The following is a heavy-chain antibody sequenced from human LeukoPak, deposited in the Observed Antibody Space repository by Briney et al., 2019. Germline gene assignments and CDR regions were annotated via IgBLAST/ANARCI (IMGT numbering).Heavy chain of an antibody. Sequence: SETLSLTCTVSGGSISSGDYYWSWIRQPPGKGLEWIGYIYYSGSTYYNPSLKSRVTISVDTSKNQFSLKLSSVTAADTAVYYCARGDSSGYYLRYYYGMDVWGQGTTVTVSS. J-gene: IGHJ6*02. CDR1: GGSISSGDYY. CDR3: ARGDSSGYYLRYYYGMDV. V-gene: IGHV4-30-4*02. CDR2: IYYSGST. D-gene: IGHD3-22*01.